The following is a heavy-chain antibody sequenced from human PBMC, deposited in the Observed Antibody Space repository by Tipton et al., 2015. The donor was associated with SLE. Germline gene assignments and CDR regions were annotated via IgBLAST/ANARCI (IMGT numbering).Heavy chain of an antibody. J-gene: IGHJ6*03. D-gene: IGHD1-26*01. V-gene: IGHV4-59*01. CDR1: GGSISSYY. Sequence: GLVKPSETLSLTCTVSGGSISSYYWSWIRQPPGKGLEWIGYIYYSGSTNYNPSLKSRVTISVDTSKNQFSLKLSSVTAADTAVYYCARDGTVGASKDYYYYMDVWGKGTTVTVSS. CDR3: ARDGTVGASKDYYYYMDV. CDR2: IYYSGST.